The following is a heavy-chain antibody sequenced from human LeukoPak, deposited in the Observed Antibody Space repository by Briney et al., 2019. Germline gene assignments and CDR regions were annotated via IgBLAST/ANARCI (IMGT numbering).Heavy chain of an antibody. J-gene: IGHJ4*02. CDR2: VSYDGQNK. V-gene: IGHV3-30*03. CDR1: GFSFSTYG. CDR3: ARDMGYNYGFFDS. Sequence: QPGGSLRLSCAASGFSFSTYGMHWVRHTPGKGLEWVAVVSYDGQNKDYAGSVRGRFTISRDNPKNTLYLQINSLSPDDTAVYYCARDMGYNYGFFDSWGQGTLVTVSS. D-gene: IGHD5-18*01.